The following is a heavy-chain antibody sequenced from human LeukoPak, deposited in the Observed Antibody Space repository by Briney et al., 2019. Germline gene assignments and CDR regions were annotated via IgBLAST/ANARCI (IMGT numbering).Heavy chain of an antibody. Sequence: PSETLSLTCTVAGGSISGYFWAWIRQPAGKGLEWIGRFYSGITYYNPSLKSRVTMSVDTSKYQFSLKLSSVTAADTAVYYCARDRYTHGYPLDYWGQGTLVTVSS. CDR3: ARDRYTHGYPLDY. V-gene: IGHV4-4*07. D-gene: IGHD5-24*01. J-gene: IGHJ4*02. CDR2: FYSGIT. CDR1: GGSISGYF.